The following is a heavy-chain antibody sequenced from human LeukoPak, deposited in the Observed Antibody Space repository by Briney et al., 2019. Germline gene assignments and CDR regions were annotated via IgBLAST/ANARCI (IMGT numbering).Heavy chain of an antibody. D-gene: IGHD3-3*01. Sequence: SETLSLTCTVSGGSISPFYWSWIRQPAGKGLEWIGRIYTSGNTNYNPSLKSRVTMSVDTSKNQISLKLNSVTAADTAVYYCARDRFLLRFFDYWGQGTLVTVSS. CDR2: IYTSGNT. J-gene: IGHJ4*02. V-gene: IGHV4-4*07. CDR3: ARDRFLLRFFDY. CDR1: GGSISPFY.